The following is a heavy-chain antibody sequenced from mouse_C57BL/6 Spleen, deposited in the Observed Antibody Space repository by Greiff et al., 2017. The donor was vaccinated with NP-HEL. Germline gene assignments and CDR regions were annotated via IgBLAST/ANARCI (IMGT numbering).Heavy chain of an antibody. J-gene: IGHJ3*01. D-gene: IGHD3-2*02. V-gene: IGHV1-59*01. CDR2: IDPSDSYT. CDR1: GYTFTSYW. CDR3: ARGGSSGYRPFAY. Sequence: QVQLQQPGAELVRPGTSVKLSCKASGYTFTSYWMHWVKQRPGQGLEWIGVIDPSDSYTNYNQKFKGKATLTVDTSSSTAYMQLSSLTSEDSAVYYCARGGSSGYRPFAYWGQGTLVTVSA.